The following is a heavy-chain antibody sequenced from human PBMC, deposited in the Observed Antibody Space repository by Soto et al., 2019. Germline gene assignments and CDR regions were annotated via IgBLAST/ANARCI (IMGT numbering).Heavy chain of an antibody. D-gene: IGHD3-22*01. CDR2: IYYSGST. V-gene: IGHV4-30-4*01. Sequence: KSSETLSLTCTVSGGSISSGDYYWSWIRQPPGKGLEWIGYIYYSGSTYYNPSLKSRVTISVDTSKNQFSLKLSSVTAADTAVYYCASISSGYYSRRTFDYWGQGTLVTVSS. CDR1: GGSISSGDYY. J-gene: IGHJ4*02. CDR3: ASISSGYYSRRTFDY.